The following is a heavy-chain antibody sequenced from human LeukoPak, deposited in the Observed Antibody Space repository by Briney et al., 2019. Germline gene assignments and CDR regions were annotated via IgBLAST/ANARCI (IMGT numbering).Heavy chain of an antibody. CDR3: ARVPYSSSPHFDY. CDR1: GFTFSDYY. D-gene: IGHD6-6*01. CDR2: ISSSCSTI. V-gene: IGHV3-11*04. J-gene: IGHJ4*02. Sequence: GGSLRLSCAASGFTFSDYYMSWIRQAPGKGLEWVSYISSSCSTIYYADSVKGRFTISRDNAKNSLYLQMNSLRAEDTAVYYCARVPYSSSPHFDYWGQGTLVTVSS.